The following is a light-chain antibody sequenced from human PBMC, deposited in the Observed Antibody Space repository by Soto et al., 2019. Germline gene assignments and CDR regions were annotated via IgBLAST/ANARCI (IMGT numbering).Light chain of an antibody. Sequence: DIQMTQSPSSLSASVGDRVTITCRASQSISTYLNWYQHKPGKAPRLLIYAASTLQSGVPSEFSGSGSGTDFTLTISSLQPEDFATYYCQQSYSAPFTFGPGTKVDIK. V-gene: IGKV1-39*01. CDR1: QSISTY. CDR2: AAS. J-gene: IGKJ3*01. CDR3: QQSYSAPFT.